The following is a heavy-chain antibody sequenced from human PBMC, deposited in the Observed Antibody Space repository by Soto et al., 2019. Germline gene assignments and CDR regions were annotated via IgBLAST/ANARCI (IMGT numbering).Heavy chain of an antibody. J-gene: IGHJ6*02. CDR1: GDSISSYY. Sequence: QVQLQESGPGLVKPSETLSLTCTVSGDSISSYYWTWIRQPPGKGLEWIGYIYYGGITNYNPSIKSRVTISVDTSKNQFSLKLRSVTAADTALYYCARDQGHYAFWSGHSYFGLDVWGQGTTVTVSS. D-gene: IGHD3-3*01. V-gene: IGHV4-59*01. CDR2: IYYGGIT. CDR3: ARDQGHYAFWSGHSYFGLDV.